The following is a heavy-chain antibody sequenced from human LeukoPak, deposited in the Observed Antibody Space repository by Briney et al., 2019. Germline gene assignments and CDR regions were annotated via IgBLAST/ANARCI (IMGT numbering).Heavy chain of an antibody. V-gene: IGHV1-18*01. CDR2: ISAYNGNT. J-gene: IGHJ6*02. CDR1: GYTFTSYG. Sequence: ASVNVSCKASGYTFTSYGISWVRQAPGQGLEWMGWISAYNGNTNYAQKLQGRVTMTTDTSTSTAYMELRSLRSDDTAVYYCARGIAAGNPYYYYYGMDVWGQGTTVTVSS. CDR3: ARGIAAGNPYYYYYGMDV. D-gene: IGHD6-13*01.